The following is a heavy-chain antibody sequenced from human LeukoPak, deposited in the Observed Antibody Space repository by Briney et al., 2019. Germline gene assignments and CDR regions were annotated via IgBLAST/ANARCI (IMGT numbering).Heavy chain of an antibody. J-gene: IGHJ6*03. Sequence: PSETLSLTCTVSGGSISSSSYYWGWIRQPPGKGLEWIGSIYYSGSTNYNPSLKSRVTISVDTSTNQFSLKLSSVTAADTAVYYCARVHYYYMDVWGKGTTVTVSS. V-gene: IGHV4-39*07. CDR1: GGSISSSSYY. CDR3: ARVHYYYMDV. CDR2: IYYSGST.